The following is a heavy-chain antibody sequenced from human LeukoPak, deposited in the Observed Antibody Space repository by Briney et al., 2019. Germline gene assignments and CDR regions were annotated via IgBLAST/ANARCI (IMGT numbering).Heavy chain of an antibody. V-gene: IGHV3-23*01. Sequence: GWSLRLSCAASGFTFSSYAMSWVRQAPGKGLEWVSAISGSGGSTYYADSVKGRFTISRDNSKNTLYLQMNSLRAEDTAVYYCATDLIVVVPAAPPSWGQGTLVTVSS. J-gene: IGHJ5*02. CDR3: ATDLIVVVPAAPPS. CDR1: GFTFSSYA. CDR2: ISGSGGST. D-gene: IGHD2-2*01.